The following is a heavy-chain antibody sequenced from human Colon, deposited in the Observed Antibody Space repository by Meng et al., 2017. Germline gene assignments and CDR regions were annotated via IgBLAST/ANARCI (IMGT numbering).Heavy chain of an antibody. V-gene: IGHV4-34*01. Sequence: GSLRLSCAVYSGSFSGYYWSWIRQPPGKGLEWIGEINHSGSTNYNPSLKSRVTISVDTSKNQFSLKLSSVTAADTAVYSCARVPYDFWSGYYRAFDIWGQGTMVTV. J-gene: IGHJ3*02. CDR3: ARVPYDFWSGYYRAFDI. D-gene: IGHD3-3*01. CDR1: SGSFSGYY. CDR2: INHSGST.